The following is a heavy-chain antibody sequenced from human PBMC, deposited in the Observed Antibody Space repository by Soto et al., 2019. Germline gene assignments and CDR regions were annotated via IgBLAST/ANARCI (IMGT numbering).Heavy chain of an antibody. D-gene: IGHD7-27*01. J-gene: IGHJ4*02. Sequence: PGGSLTLSYPASCFTFIVYSISCVRQAPGKGLEWVSAISGSGGSTYYADSVKGRFTISRDNSKNTLYLQMNSLRAEDTAVYYCARVFDDIHWGPAAPYFDYWGQGTLVTVSS. CDR1: CFTFIVYS. CDR2: ISGSGGST. CDR3: ARVFDDIHWGPAAPYFDY. V-gene: IGHV3-23*01.